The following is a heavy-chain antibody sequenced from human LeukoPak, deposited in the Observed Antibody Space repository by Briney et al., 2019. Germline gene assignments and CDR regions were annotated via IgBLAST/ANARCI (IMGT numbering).Heavy chain of an antibody. CDR3: ANEPGYSTSKPTQY. D-gene: IGHD2-8*01. Sequence: GVSLRLSCAASAFSFKSYAMIWVRQAPGKGLEWVSAVDASGTTTYYADSVKGRFIISRDNSKNTLYLELTSLRAEDTAIYYCANEPGYSTSKPTQYWGQGTLVTVSP. V-gene: IGHV3-23*05. CDR1: AFSFKSYA. CDR2: VDASGTTT. J-gene: IGHJ4*02.